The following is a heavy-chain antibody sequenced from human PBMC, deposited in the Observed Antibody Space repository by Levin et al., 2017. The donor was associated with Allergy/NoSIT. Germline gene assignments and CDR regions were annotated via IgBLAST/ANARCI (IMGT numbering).Heavy chain of an antibody. D-gene: IGHD2-2*01. CDR1: GFTFSSYG. Sequence: PGGSLRLSCAASGFTFSSYGMHWVRQAPGKGLEWVAVISYDGSNKYYADSVKGRFTISRDNSKNTLYLQMNSLRAEDTAVYYCAKDGGVVPAAGDYYYYGMDVWGQGTTVTVSS. CDR3: AKDGGVVPAAGDYYYYGMDV. CDR2: ISYDGSNK. J-gene: IGHJ6*02. V-gene: IGHV3-30*18.